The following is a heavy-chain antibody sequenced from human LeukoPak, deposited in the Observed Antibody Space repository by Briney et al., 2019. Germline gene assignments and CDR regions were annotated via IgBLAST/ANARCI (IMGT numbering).Heavy chain of an antibody. CDR2: ISWNSGSI. CDR1: GFTFDDYA. CDR3: AKGSYSSGLQTSAVDY. Sequence: PGGSLRLSCAASGFTFDDYAMHWVRQAPGKGLEWVSGISWNSGSIGYADSVKGRFTISRDNAKNSLYLQMNSLRAEDTALYYCAKGSYSSGLQTSAVDYWGQGTLVTVSS. J-gene: IGHJ4*02. D-gene: IGHD6-19*01. V-gene: IGHV3-9*01.